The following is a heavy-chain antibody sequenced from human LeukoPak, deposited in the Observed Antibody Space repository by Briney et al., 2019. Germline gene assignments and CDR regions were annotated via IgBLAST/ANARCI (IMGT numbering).Heavy chain of an antibody. J-gene: IGHJ5*02. V-gene: IGHV4-59*11. CDR3: ASYAILTGFDP. CDR2: IYYSGST. CDR1: GGSISSHY. Sequence: SETLSLTCTVSGGSISSHYWSWIRQPPGKGLEWIGYIYYSGSTNYNPSLKSRVTISVDTSKNQFSLKLSSVTAADTAVYYCASYAILTGFDPWGQGTLVTVSS. D-gene: IGHD3-9*01.